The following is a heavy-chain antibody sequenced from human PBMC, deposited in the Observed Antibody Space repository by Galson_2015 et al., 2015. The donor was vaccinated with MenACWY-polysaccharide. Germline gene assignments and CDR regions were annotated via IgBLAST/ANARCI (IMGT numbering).Heavy chain of an antibody. CDR2: IIPIFGTA. CDR1: GGTFSSYA. V-gene: IGHV1-69*13. Sequence: SVKVSCKASGGTFSSYAISWVRQAPGQGLEWMGGIIPIFGTANYAQKFQGRVTITADESTSTAYMELSSLRSEDTAVYYCARDRGRCSSTSCLPHSFDYWGHGTLVTVSS. D-gene: IGHD2-2*01. CDR3: ARDRGRCSSTSCLPHSFDY. J-gene: IGHJ4*01.